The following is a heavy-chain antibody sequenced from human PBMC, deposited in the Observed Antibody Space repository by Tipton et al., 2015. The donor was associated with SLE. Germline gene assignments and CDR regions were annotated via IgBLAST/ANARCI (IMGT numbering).Heavy chain of an antibody. D-gene: IGHD1-26*01. V-gene: IGHV3-74*01. CDR1: GLTFRNYW. CDR2: INTDGTVR. J-gene: IGHJ4*02. Sequence: GSLRLSCVASGLTFRNYWMHWVRQPPGKGPMWVSRINTDGTVRHYVDSVEGRFTISRDNAKNTVYLQMNSLRVEDTAVYYCASDPVFCSNSGTNCLGQGTLVTVSS. CDR3: ASDPVFCSNSGTNC.